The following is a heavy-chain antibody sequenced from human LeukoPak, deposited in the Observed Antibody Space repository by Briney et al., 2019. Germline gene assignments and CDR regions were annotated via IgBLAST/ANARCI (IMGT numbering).Heavy chain of an antibody. CDR3: ARGPRASGYDFDC. CDR1: GFTFSDYY. Sequence: PGGSLRLSCAASGFTFSDYYMSWIRQAPGKGLEWVSSISSSGSTIYHADSVKGRFTISRDNAKNSQYLQMNSLRAEDTAVYYCARGPRASGYDFDCWGQGTLVTVSS. D-gene: IGHD5-12*01. J-gene: IGHJ4*02. V-gene: IGHV3-11*04. CDR2: ISSSGSTI.